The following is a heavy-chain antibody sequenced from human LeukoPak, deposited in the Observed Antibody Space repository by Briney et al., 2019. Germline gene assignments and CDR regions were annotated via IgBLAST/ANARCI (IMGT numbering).Heavy chain of an antibody. D-gene: IGHD3-10*01. CDR2: IYYTETT. J-gene: IGHJ4*02. V-gene: IGHV4-30-4*01. CDR3: ARETINYYGSGSYIYSLDY. CDR1: GDSIRSGDYY. Sequence: SETVSLTCTVSGDSIRSGDYYWTWIRQAPGKGLEWIGNIYYTETTYYNPSLKTRVNISVDTSKNQFSLKLSSVTAADTAVYYCARETINYYGSGSYIYSLDYWGQGTQVS.